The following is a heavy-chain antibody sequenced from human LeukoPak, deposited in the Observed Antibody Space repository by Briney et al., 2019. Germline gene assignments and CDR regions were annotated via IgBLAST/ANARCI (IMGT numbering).Heavy chain of an antibody. CDR1: GYTFTSSG. D-gene: IGHD1-26*01. J-gene: IGHJ4*02. CDR2: ISTYNGDT. CDR3: ATHPGIVGGGDY. Sequence: ASVKVSCKTSGYTFTSSGITWVRQAPGEGLEWLGWISTYNGDTNYAQNLQGRVTMTTDTSTSTAYMELRGLRSDDTAVYYCATHPGIVGGGDYWGQRTLVTVSS. V-gene: IGHV1-18*01.